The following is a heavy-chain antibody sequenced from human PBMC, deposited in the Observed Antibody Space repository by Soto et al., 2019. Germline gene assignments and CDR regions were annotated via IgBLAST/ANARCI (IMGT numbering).Heavy chain of an antibody. D-gene: IGHD5-18*01. CDR3: AGGRGFRFGIGVWYFDY. Sequence: QVQLQESGPGLVKPSQTLSLTCTVSGGSISSGDYYWNWIRQRPGKGLEWIGYIYKKGNSYYNPSVKGRVTMSLDTSKNQFPLELSSVTAADTGVYFRAGGRGFRFGIGVWYFDYWGQGTLVTVSS. J-gene: IGHJ4*02. CDR2: IYKKGNS. CDR1: GGSISSGDYY. V-gene: IGHV4-31*03.